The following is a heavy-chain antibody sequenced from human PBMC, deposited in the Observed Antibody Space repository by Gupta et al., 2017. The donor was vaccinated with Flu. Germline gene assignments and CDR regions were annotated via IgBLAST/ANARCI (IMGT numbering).Heavy chain of an antibody. Sequence: EVHLAESEGGLAEPGWSLSLSCAASGFTFSRAWMSWVRQAPGKGLELVARIKSNNDGGTTDYAVRVKGRFTISRDDGANTLHLEMNSPKSEDTAVYFCAASGWFAVRDCRSTSCYVYWGNGT. CDR2: IKSNNDGGTT. J-gene: IGHJ4*01. CDR1: GFTFSRAW. CDR3: AASGWFAVRDCRSTSCYVY. D-gene: IGHD2-2*01. V-gene: IGHV3-15*05.